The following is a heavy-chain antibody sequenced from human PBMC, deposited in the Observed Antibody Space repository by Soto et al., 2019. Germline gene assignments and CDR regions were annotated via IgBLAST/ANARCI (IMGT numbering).Heavy chain of an antibody. V-gene: IGHV1-18*01. CDR2: ISAYNGNT. CDR1: GYTFTSYG. CDR3: ARDTPMRGPSIAESFDI. Sequence: ASVKVSCKASGYTFTSYGISWVRQAPGQGLEWMGWISAYNGNTNYAQKLQGRVTMTTDTSTSTAYMELRSLRSDDTAVYYCARDTPMRGPSIAESFDIWGQGTMVTVSS. J-gene: IGHJ3*02.